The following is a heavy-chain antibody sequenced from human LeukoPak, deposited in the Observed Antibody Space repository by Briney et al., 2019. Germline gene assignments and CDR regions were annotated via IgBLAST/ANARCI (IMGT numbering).Heavy chain of an antibody. D-gene: IGHD5-24*01. CDR2: IYYSGST. CDR1: GGSISSYY. Sequence: SETLSLTCTVSGGSISSYYWSWIRQPPGKGLEWIGYIYYSGSTNYNPSLKSRVTISVDTSKNQFSLKLSSVTAADTAVYYCAENLGGNNSGPLDYWGQGTLFPVSS. J-gene: IGHJ4*02. CDR3: AENLGGNNSGPLDY. V-gene: IGHV4-59*01.